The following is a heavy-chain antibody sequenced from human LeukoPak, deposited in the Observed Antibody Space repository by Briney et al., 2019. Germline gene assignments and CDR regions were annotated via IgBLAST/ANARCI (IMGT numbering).Heavy chain of an antibody. J-gene: IGHJ4*02. D-gene: IGHD6-19*01. CDR2: ITVSGGST. CDR3: AKVSSGWYVDYFNY. CDR1: GFTFSNYA. V-gene: IGHV3-23*01. Sequence: GGSLRLSCAASGFTFSNYAMSWVRQAPGKGLGWVSAITVSGGSTYHADSVKGRFTISRDNSKNTVYLQMNSLRAEDTAVYYCAKVSSGWYVDYFNYWGQGTLVTVSS.